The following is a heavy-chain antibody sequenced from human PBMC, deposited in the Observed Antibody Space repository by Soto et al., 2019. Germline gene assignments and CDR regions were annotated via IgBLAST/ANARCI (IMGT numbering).Heavy chain of an antibody. CDR1: GGSISSYY. CDR2: IYYSGST. CDR3: ARRYSSSFDY. Sequence: QVQLQESGPGLVKPSETLSLTCTVSGGSISSYYWSWIRQPPGKGLEWSGCIYYSGSTNYNPALKSRATKSVDTSKNQFSLKLSSVTAADTAVYYCARRYSSSFDYWGQGTLVTVSS. J-gene: IGHJ4*02. D-gene: IGHD6-13*01. V-gene: IGHV4-59*08.